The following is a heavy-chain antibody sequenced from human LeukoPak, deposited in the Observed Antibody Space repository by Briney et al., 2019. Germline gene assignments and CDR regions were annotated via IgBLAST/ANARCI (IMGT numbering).Heavy chain of an antibody. CDR2: IYSGGSA. Sequence: GGSLRLSCAASGLTVSSDYMSWVRQAPGKGLEWVSVIYSGGSAYYADSVKGRFTISRDNPKNTLYLQMNSLRAEDTAVYFCAKRGVVIRVFLVGFHKEAYYFDSWGQGALVTVSS. CDR3: AKRGVVIRVFLVGFHKEAYYFDS. J-gene: IGHJ4*02. CDR1: GLTVSSDY. V-gene: IGHV3-53*01. D-gene: IGHD3-10*01.